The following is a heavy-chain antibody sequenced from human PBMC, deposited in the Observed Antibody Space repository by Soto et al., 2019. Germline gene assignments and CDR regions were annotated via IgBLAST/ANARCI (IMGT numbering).Heavy chain of an antibody. J-gene: IGHJ6*02. CDR2: IYDSGST. Sequence: PSETLSLTCAVSVDSISRGGYSWTWIRQPPGKALEWIGNIYDSGSTSYNPSLKSRVTMSVDTSKNQFSLRLTSVTAADTAVYFCARGSSSYYDYGMDVWGQGTTVTVSS. CDR1: VDSISRGGYS. D-gene: IGHD6-6*01. V-gene: IGHV4-30-2*01. CDR3: ARGSSSYYDYGMDV.